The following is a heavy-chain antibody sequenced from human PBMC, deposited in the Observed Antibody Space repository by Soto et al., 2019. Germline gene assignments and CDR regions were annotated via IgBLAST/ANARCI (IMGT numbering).Heavy chain of an antibody. CDR2: INAYNGNT. CDR3: ARVLPPFDP. CDR1: GYTFTSYG. Sequence: QVQLVQSGXXXXKXXXXVKVSCKASGYTFTSYGISWVRQAPGQGLEWMGWINAYNGNTNYAQKLQGRVTMTTDTSTSTAYMELRSLRSDDTAVYYCARVLPPFDPWGQGTLVTVSS. V-gene: IGHV1-18*01. J-gene: IGHJ5*02.